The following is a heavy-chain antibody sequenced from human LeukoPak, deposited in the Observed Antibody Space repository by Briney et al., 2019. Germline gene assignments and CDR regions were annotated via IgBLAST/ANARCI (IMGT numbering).Heavy chain of an antibody. V-gene: IGHV1-8*01. D-gene: IGHD7-27*01. Sequence: ASVKVSCKASGYTFTSYDINWVRQATGQGLEWMGWMSPNSGNTGYAQKFQGRVTMTRNTAISTAYMELSSLRSEDTAVYFCVRTPPNWGADYWGQGTLVTVSS. CDR1: GYTFTSYD. J-gene: IGHJ4*02. CDR3: VRTPPNWGADY. CDR2: MSPNSGNT.